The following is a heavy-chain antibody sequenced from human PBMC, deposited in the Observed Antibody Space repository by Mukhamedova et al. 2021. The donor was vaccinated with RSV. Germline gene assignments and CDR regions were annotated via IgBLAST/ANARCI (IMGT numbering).Heavy chain of an antibody. J-gene: IGHJ3*02. Sequence: IWIRQPPGKGLEWTGYIYYNGHTNYNASLKSRVTISADTSKNQFSLKLSSVTAADTAVYYCARSGNCGCDCYAFDIWGQGAMVTV. V-gene: IGHV4-59*12. CDR3: ARSGNCGCDCYAFDI. D-gene: IGHD2-21*02. CDR2: IYYNGHT.